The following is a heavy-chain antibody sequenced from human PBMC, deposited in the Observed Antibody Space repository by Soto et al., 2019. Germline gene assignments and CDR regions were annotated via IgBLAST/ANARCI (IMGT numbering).Heavy chain of an antibody. D-gene: IGHD3-10*01. CDR2: ISGSGGST. Sequence: GGSMRLSCAASGFTFSSYAMSWVRQAPGKGLEWVSAISGSGGSTYYADSVKGRFTISRDNSKNTLYLQMNSLRAEDTAVYYCAKDRETMVRGVNYFDYWGQGTLVTVSS. CDR3: AKDRETMVRGVNYFDY. J-gene: IGHJ4*02. CDR1: GFTFSSYA. V-gene: IGHV3-23*01.